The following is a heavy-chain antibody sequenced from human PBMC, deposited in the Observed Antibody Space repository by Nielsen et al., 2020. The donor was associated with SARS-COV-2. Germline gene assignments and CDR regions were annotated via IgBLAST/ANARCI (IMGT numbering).Heavy chain of an antibody. CDR3: ARDGGTWFGELRNRYYYYMDV. Sequence: VRQAPGKGLEWVAVISYDGSNKYYADSEKGRFTISRDNSKNTLCLQMNSLRAEDTAAYYCARDGGTWFGELRNRYYYYMDVWGKGTTVTVSS. CDR2: ISYDGSNK. D-gene: IGHD3-10*01. V-gene: IGHV3-30-3*01. J-gene: IGHJ6*03.